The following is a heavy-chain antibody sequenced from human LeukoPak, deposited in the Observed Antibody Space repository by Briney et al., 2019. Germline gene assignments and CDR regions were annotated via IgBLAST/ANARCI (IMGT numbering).Heavy chain of an antibody. Sequence: GESLKISCQGSGYSFTNYWISWVRQKPGKGLEWMGKIDPDDSYTNYSPSFQGHVTISVDKSSSTAYLQWSSLKASDTAIYYCARLCSTTCFTGDDYWGQGTLVIVSS. J-gene: IGHJ4*02. V-gene: IGHV5-10-1*01. D-gene: IGHD2-2*01. CDR2: IDPDDSYT. CDR1: GYSFTNYW. CDR3: ARLCSTTCFTGDDY.